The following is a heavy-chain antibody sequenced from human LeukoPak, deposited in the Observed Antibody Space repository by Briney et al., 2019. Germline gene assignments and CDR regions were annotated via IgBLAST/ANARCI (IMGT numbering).Heavy chain of an antibody. CDR3: ARDPQQLGYFDY. J-gene: IGHJ4*02. V-gene: IGHV3-30*03. D-gene: IGHD6-13*01. CDR2: ISYDGSNK. CDR1: GFTFSSYG. Sequence: GRSLRLSCAASGFTFSSYGMHWVRQAPGKGLEWVAVISYDGSNKYYADSVKGRFTISRDNSKNTLYLQMNSLRAEDTAVYYCARDPQQLGYFDYWGQGTLVTVSS.